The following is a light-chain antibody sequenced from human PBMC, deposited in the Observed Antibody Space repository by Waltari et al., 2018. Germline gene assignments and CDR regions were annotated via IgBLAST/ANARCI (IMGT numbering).Light chain of an antibody. CDR2: NTN. J-gene: IGLJ3*02. V-gene: IGLV8-61*01. Sequence: QTVVTQEPSFSVSPGGTVTPTCGLTSGSVSTNYYPSWYQQTPGQAPRELSYNTNSRSSGVPDRFSGSILGNKAALTITGAHADDESDYYCVLYWGRDTWVFGGGTKLTVL. CDR1: SGSVSTNYY. CDR3: VLYWGRDTWV.